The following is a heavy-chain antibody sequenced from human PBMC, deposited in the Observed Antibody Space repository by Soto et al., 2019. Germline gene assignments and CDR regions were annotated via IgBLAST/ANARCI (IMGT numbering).Heavy chain of an antibody. V-gene: IGHV1-69*05. Sequence: SVKVSCKASGGTFSSYAISWVRQAPGQGLEWMGGIIPIFGTANYAQKFQGRVTMTTDTSTSTAYMELRSLRSDDTAVYYCARVGRYSSGWYVTDYWGQGTLVTVSS. CDR1: GGTFSSYA. J-gene: IGHJ4*02. CDR3: ARVGRYSSGWYVTDY. CDR2: IIPIFGTA. D-gene: IGHD6-19*01.